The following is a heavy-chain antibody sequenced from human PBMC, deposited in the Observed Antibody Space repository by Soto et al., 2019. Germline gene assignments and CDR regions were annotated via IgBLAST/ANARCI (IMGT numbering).Heavy chain of an antibody. D-gene: IGHD3-22*01. CDR2: IYYSGST. CDR3: ARGEYYYDSSGHLDY. J-gene: IGHJ4*02. V-gene: IGHV4-31*03. Sequence: SETLSLTCTVSGGSISSDGYYWSWISQHPGKGLEWIGYIYYSGSTYYNPSLKSRVTISVDTSKNQFSLKLSSVTAADTAVYYCARGEYYYDSSGHLDYWGQGTLVTVSS. CDR1: GGSISSDGYY.